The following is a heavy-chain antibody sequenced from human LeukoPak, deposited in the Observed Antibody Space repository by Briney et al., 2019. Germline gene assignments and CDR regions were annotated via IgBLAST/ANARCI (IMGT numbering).Heavy chain of an antibody. CDR3: ARDSGTAYYYASGTHYYDAFDF. D-gene: IGHD3-10*01. V-gene: IGHV3-7*01. Sequence: PPGGSLRLSCTVSGFTFSSYWMTWVRQAPGKGLEWVANIRQDESEKYYADSVKGRFTISRDNVKNSLYLQMNSLRAEDTAVYYCARDSGTAYYYASGTHYYDAFDFWGQGTTVTVS. CDR2: IRQDESEK. CDR1: GFTFSSYW. J-gene: IGHJ3*01.